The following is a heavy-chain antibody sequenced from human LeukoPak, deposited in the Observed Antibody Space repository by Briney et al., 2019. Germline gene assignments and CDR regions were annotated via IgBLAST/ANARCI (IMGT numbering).Heavy chain of an antibody. D-gene: IGHD3-16*01. Sequence: SETLSLTCTVSGGSISSHYWSWIRQPPGKGLEWIGYIYYSGSTNYNPSLKSRVTISVDTSKNQFSLKLSSVTAADTAVYYCARAGTSYVYYYYYMDVWGKGTTVTASS. CDR1: GGSISSHY. J-gene: IGHJ6*03. CDR3: ARAGTSYVYYYYYMDV. CDR2: IYYSGST. V-gene: IGHV4-59*11.